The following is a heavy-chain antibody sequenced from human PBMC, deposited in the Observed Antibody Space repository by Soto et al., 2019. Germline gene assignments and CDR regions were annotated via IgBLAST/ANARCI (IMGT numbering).Heavy chain of an antibody. CDR2: INSDGST. CDR3: TRSGYSFAWAY. CDR1: GFLVNSAY. D-gene: IGHD5-18*01. J-gene: IGHJ4*02. V-gene: IGHV3-53*01. Sequence: EVQLVESGGGLIPPGGSLRLSCAASGFLVNSAYMTWVRQAPGKGLEWLSMINSDGSTLYAESVKGRFTISRDNSKNRRDLQMNRLRAEDTAMYYCTRSGYSFAWAYWGQGTLVIVTS.